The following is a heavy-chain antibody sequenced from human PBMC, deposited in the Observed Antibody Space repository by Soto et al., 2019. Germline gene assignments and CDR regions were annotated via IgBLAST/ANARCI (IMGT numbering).Heavy chain of an antibody. Sequence: SETLSLTCTVSGGSFSSYYWSWIRQSPGKGLEWIGYIHYTGSTNYNPSLKSRVTISLATSRNQFSLKVTSVTAADTAVYYCARHPGASFDYWGQGTLVTVS. V-gene: IGHV4-59*01. CDR2: IHYTGST. J-gene: IGHJ4*02. CDR1: GGSFSSYY. CDR3: ARHPGASFDY. D-gene: IGHD3-10*01.